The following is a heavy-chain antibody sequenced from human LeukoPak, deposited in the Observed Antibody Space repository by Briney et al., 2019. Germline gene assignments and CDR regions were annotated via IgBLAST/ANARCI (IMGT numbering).Heavy chain of an antibody. Sequence: SETLSLTCTVSGGSISSSSYYWGWIRQPPGKGLEWLGSIYYSGSTYYNPSLKSRVTISVDTSKNQFSLKLSSVTAADTAVYYCARHDRYYYGSGSYPQGYWGQGTLVTASS. V-gene: IGHV4-39*01. CDR1: GGSISSSSYY. CDR3: ARHDRYYYGSGSYPQGY. J-gene: IGHJ4*02. D-gene: IGHD3-10*01. CDR2: IYYSGST.